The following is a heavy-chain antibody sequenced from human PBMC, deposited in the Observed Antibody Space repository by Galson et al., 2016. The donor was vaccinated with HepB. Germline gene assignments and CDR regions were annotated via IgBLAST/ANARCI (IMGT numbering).Heavy chain of an antibody. CDR2: IYLDDDQ. J-gene: IGHJ4*02. V-gene: IGHV2-5*02. CDR1: GFSLLTNGVG. CDR3: ARLTWRGRDSRGNLFLFDY. Sequence: PALVKPTQTLTLACTFSGFSLLTNGVGVGWIRQNPGQALEWLALIYLDDDQRYSPSLRSRLTITKDIRKNQVALTMTDIDPVDAGTFYCARLTWRGRDSRGNLFLFDYWGQGIRVTVSS. D-gene: IGHD4-23*01.